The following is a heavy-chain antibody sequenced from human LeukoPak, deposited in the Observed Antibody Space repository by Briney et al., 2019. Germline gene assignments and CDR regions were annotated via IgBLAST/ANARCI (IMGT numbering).Heavy chain of an antibody. J-gene: IGHJ4*02. CDR3: AGARRYYYDSSGYSFDY. D-gene: IGHD3-22*01. Sequence: PSETLSLTCTVSGGSVSSGSYYWSWIRQPPGKGLEWIGYIYYSGSTNYNPSLKSRVTISVDTSKNQFSLKLSSVTAADTAVYYCAGARRYYYDSSGYSFDYWGQGTRVTVSS. V-gene: IGHV4-61*01. CDR2: IYYSGST. CDR1: GGSVSSGSYY.